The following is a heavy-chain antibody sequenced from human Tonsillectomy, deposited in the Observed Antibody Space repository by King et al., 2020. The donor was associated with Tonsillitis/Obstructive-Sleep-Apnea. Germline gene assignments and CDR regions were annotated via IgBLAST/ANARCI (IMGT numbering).Heavy chain of an antibody. V-gene: IGHV3-23*04. CDR1: GITFSSYA. CDR3: AKAMVQGIIITIFDY. J-gene: IGHJ4*02. CDR2: ISGGGGST. D-gene: IGHD3-10*01. Sequence: VQLVESGGGLVQPGGSLRPSCAASGITFSSYAMSWGRQAPGKGLEWGSTISGGGGSTYYADSVKGRFTISRDNSKNTLYLQMNSLRAEDTAVYYCAKAMVQGIIITIFDYWGQGTLVTVSS.